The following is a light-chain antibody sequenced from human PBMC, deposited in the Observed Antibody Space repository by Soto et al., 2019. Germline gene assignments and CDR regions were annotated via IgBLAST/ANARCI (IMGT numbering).Light chain of an antibody. CDR3: QQYGSSPQT. CDR1: QSVSSSY. CDR2: GAS. V-gene: IGKV3-20*01. Sequence: EIVLTQSPGTLSLSPGERATLSCRASQSVSSSYLAWYQQKPGQAPRLLIYGASRRATGIPDRFSGSGSGTDFTLTSSRLEPEDFAVYYCQQYGSSPQTFGQGTKVEIK. J-gene: IGKJ1*01.